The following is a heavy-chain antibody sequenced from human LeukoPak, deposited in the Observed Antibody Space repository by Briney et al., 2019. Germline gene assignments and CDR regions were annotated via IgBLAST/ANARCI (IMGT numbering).Heavy chain of an antibody. CDR1: GFTFSSHE. CDR3: AKDSAPGIAADDY. Sequence: GASLRLSCAASGFTFSSHELTWVRQAPNKGLEWVSAISGSGERTHYADPVKGRFTISRDNSRNILYLQMNNLGAEDTAIYYCAKDSAPGIAADDYWGQGTLVTVSS. J-gene: IGHJ4*02. V-gene: IGHV3-23*01. D-gene: IGHD6-13*01. CDR2: ISGSGERT.